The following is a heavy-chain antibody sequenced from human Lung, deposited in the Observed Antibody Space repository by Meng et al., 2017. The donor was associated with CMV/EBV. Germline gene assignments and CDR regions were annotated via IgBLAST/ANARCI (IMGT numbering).Heavy chain of an antibody. CDR3: ARDVTPYSYGSIVRNWFEP. Sequence: ALRLSCAASGFTFSTYAMHWVRQAPGKGLEWVAVISYDGSKKYYADSVKGRFTISRDNSKNTLYLQMNSLRAEDTAIYYCARDVTPYSYGSIVRNWFEPWGQGTXVTVSS. J-gene: IGHJ5*02. CDR2: ISYDGSKK. V-gene: IGHV3-30-3*01. D-gene: IGHD5-18*01. CDR1: GFTFSTYA.